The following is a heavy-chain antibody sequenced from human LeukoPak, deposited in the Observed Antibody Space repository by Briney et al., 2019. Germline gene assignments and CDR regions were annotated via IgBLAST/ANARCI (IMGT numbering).Heavy chain of an antibody. J-gene: IGHJ4*01. CDR2: INPSGGST. D-gene: IGHD3-16*02. Sequence: ASVKVSCKASGYTFTSYYMHWVRQAPGQGLEWMGIINPSGGSTSYAQKFQGRVTMTRDTSTSTVYMELSSLRSEDTAVYYCARDGGGVYVWGSYRYTVDYFDYWGQGTLVTVSS. CDR3: ARDGGGVYVWGSYRYTVDYFDY. CDR1: GYTFTSYY. V-gene: IGHV1-46*01.